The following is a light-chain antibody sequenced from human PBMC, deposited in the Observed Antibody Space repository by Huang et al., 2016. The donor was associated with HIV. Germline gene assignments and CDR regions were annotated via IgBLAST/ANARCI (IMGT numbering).Light chain of an antibody. J-gene: IGKJ1*01. CDR2: DAS. V-gene: IGKV3-15*01. CDR3: QQYNKLPPWT. Sequence: EIVMTQSPATLSVSPGERATLSCRASQNITINLAWYQQKPGQAPRLLIFDASTRAACVPARFSGGGSGTDFTLTISSLQSGDFAIYYCQQYNKLPPWTFGHGTKVEIK. CDR1: QNITIN.